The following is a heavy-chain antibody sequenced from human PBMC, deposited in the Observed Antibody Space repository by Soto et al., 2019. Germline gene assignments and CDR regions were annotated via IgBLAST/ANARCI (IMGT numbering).Heavy chain of an antibody. D-gene: IGHD6-25*01. V-gene: IGHV3-48*02. CDR3: ARDVSEDKLFDY. CDR2: ISSSSSTI. J-gene: IGHJ4*02. CDR1: GFTFSSYS. Sequence: EVQLVESGGGLVQPGGSLRLSCAASGFTFSSYSMNWVREAPGKGLEWVSYISSSSSTIYYAASVKGRFTISRDNAKNSLYLQMNSLRDEDTAVYYCARDVSEDKLFDYLGQGTLVTVSS.